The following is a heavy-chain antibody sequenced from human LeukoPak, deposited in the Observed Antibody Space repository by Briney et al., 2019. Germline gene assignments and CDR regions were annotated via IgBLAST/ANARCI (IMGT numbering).Heavy chain of an antibody. D-gene: IGHD2-2*01. CDR2: INPSGGST. CDR3: ASGYCSSTSCYPRQFDY. CDR1: GYTFTSYY. V-gene: IGHV1-46*03. Sequence: GASVKVSCKASGYTFTSYYMHWVRQAPGQGPEWMGIINPSGGSTSYAQKFQGRVTMTRDTSTSTVYMELSSLRSEDTAVYYCASGYCSSTSCYPRQFDYWGQGTLVTVSS. J-gene: IGHJ4*02.